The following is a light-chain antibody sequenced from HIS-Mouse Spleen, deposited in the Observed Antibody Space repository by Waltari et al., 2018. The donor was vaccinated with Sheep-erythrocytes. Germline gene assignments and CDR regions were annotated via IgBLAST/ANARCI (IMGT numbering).Light chain of an antibody. J-gene: IGLJ1*01. V-gene: IGLV2-11*01. CDR3: CSYAGSYNHV. Sequence: QSALTQPRSVSGSPGQSVTISCTGTSSHVVGSNYVSWYQQHPGKAPKLMIYDVSKRPSGVPDRFSGSKSGNTASLTISGLQAEDEADYYCCSYAGSYNHVFATGTKVTVL. CDR2: DVS. CDR1: SSHVVGSNY.